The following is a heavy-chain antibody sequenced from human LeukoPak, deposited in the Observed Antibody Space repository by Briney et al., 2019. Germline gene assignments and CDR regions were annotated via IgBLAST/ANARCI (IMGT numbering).Heavy chain of an antibody. CDR2: ISSSGSTI. V-gene: IGHV3-48*03. CDR3: AYSSGGYYYYMDV. D-gene: IGHD6-19*01. Sequence: GGSLRLSCAASGFTFSSYEMNWVRQAPGKGLEWVSYISSSGSTIYYADSVKGRFTISRDNAKNSLYLQMNSLRAEDTAVYYCAYSSGGYYYYMDVWGKGTTVTVSS. J-gene: IGHJ6*03. CDR1: GFTFSSYE.